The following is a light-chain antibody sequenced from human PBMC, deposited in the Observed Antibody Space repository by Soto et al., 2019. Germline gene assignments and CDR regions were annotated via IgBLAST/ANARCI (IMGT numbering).Light chain of an antibody. Sequence: QSVLPQPPSVSGAPGQRVTISCTGTSSNIGAGYDVHWYQQLPGTAPKLLMYGNNIRPSGVPDRFSDSKSGTSASLAITGLQAEDEAAYFCQAYDSSLRGLVFGGGTKLTVL. CDR1: SSNIGAGYD. CDR2: GNN. V-gene: IGLV1-40*01. CDR3: QAYDSSLRGLV. J-gene: IGLJ2*01.